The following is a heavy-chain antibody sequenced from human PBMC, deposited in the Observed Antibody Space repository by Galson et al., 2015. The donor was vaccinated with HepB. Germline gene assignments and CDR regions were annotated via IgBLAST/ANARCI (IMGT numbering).Heavy chain of an antibody. Sequence: LRLSCAASGFTVSSNYMSWVRQAPGKGLEWVSVIYSGGSTSYADSVKGRFTISRDNAKNTLYLQMNSLRAEDTAVYYCAREDDILTGYSSWGQGTLVTVSS. CDR2: IYSGGST. J-gene: IGHJ4*02. V-gene: IGHV3-53*01. D-gene: IGHD3-9*01. CDR1: GFTVSSNY. CDR3: AREDDILTGYSS.